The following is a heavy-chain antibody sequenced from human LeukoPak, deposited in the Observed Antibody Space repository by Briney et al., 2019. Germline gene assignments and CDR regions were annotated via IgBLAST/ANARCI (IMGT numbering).Heavy chain of an antibody. D-gene: IGHD1-26*01. CDR2: ISGSGGTP. J-gene: IGHJ3*02. CDR1: GFTFSSYA. CDR3: AKDQMWETEPHVFDI. V-gene: IGHV3-23*01. Sequence: SGGSLRLSCAASGFTFSSYAMNWVRQAPGKGLEWVSAISGSGGTPYYADSVKGRFTISRDNSKSTFYLHMNSLRAEDTAVYYCAKDQMWETEPHVFDIWGQGTMVTVSS.